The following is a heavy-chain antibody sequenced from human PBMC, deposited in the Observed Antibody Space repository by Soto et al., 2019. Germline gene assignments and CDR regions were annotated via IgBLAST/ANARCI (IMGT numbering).Heavy chain of an antibody. J-gene: IGHJ4*02. D-gene: IGHD5-12*01. CDR1: GYSFVSYW. CDR2: IYPGDSDS. CDR3: ARTDGYEIEY. V-gene: IGHV5-51*01. Sequence: GESLKISCKGSGYSFVSYWIAWVRQRPGKGLEWMGIIYPGDSDSTYSPSFQGQVTLSVDKSINTVFLQWSSLEASDTAMYYCARTDGYEIEYWGQGTQVTVSS.